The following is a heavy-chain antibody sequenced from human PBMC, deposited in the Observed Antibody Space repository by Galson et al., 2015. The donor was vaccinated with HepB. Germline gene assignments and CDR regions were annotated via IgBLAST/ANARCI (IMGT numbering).Heavy chain of an antibody. CDR2: ISSSSGIM. V-gene: IGHV3-48*01. D-gene: IGHD3-10*01. J-gene: IGHJ4*02. CDR1: GFTFSTYN. Sequence: SLRLSCAASGFTFSTYNMNWVRQAPGRGLEWVSHISSSSGIMFYADSVKGRFTISRDNAKNSLYLQMNSLRAEDTAVYYCATEQMAYYGSGSYFLSWGQGTLVTVSS. CDR3: ATEQMAYYGSGSYFLS.